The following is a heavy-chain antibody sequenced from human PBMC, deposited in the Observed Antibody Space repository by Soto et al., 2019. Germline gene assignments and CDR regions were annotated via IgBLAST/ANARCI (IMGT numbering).Heavy chain of an antibody. CDR2: ISSNGGST. CDR3: VGGYCSGGSCYDDWFDP. D-gene: IGHD2-15*01. J-gene: IGHJ5*02. CDR1: GFTFSSYA. V-gene: IGHV3-64D*08. Sequence: GGSLRLSCSASGFTFSSYAMHWVRQAPGKGLEYVSAISSNGGSTYYADSVKGRFTISRDNSKNTLYLQMSSLRAEDTAVYYCVGGYCSGGSCYDDWFDPWGQGTLVTVSS.